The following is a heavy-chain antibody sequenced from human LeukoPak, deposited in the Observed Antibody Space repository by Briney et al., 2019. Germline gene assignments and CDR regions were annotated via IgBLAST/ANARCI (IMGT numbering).Heavy chain of an antibody. CDR1: GFTSGFTFSDGW. J-gene: IGHJ4*02. Sequence: PGGSLRLSCAVSGFTSGFTFSDGWMSWIRQAPGKGLEWVGRVKSKTDGGATDYAAPVKGRFTISRDDSKNTRYLQMNSLKTEDTAVYYWRFWGGNYRGGYWGQGTQVTVSS. CDR3: RFWGGNYRGGY. V-gene: IGHV3-15*01. D-gene: IGHD3-3*01. CDR2: VKSKTDGGAT.